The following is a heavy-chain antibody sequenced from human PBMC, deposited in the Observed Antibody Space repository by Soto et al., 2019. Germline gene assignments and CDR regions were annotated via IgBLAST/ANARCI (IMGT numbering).Heavy chain of an antibody. V-gene: IGHV2-5*01. Sequence: SGPTLVNPTQTLTLTCTFSGFSFTTAGVAVGWIRQTPGGALEWLTLIYYNDDRRFSPSLQTRLTITGDTSKNQVVLSLPNVDPGDTDTYFCAQSDGGYEIIYFDFWGQGIPLTVS. J-gene: IGHJ4*02. CDR3: AQSDGGYEIIYFDF. D-gene: IGHD5-12*01. CDR1: GFSFTTAGVA. CDR2: IYYNDDR.